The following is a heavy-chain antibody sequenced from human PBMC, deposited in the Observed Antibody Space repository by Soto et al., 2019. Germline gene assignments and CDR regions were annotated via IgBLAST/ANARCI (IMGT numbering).Heavy chain of an antibody. Sequence: QVQLVQSGAEVKKPGSSVKVSCKASGGTFSSYAISWVRQAPGQGLEWMGGIIPIFGTANYAQKFQGRVTITADKSTSTAYMELSSLRSEDTAVYYCARWSSSWSQSRNYYYYYGMDVWGQGTTDTVSS. V-gene: IGHV1-69*06. CDR1: GGTFSSYA. CDR2: IIPIFGTA. J-gene: IGHJ6*02. D-gene: IGHD6-13*01. CDR3: ARWSSSWSQSRNYYYYYGMDV.